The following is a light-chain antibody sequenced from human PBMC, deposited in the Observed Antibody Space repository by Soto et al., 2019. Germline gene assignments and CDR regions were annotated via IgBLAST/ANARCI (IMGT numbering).Light chain of an antibody. CDR2: DAS. CDR3: QQRTHWRIT. Sequence: DIVLAQSPATLSLSPGERATLSCRASQSVSSYLAWYQQKPGQAPRLLIYDASSRATGIPARFSGSGSETNFTLTISSLEPEDFAVYYCQQRTHWRITFGQGTRLEIK. V-gene: IGKV3-11*01. CDR1: QSVSSY. J-gene: IGKJ5*01.